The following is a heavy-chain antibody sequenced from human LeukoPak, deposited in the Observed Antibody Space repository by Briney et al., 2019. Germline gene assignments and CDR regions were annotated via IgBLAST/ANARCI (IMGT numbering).Heavy chain of an antibody. J-gene: IGHJ4*02. Sequence: GGSLRLSCAASGFTFSSYWMTWVRHAPGKGLERVANINQDGSERNYVDSVKGRFTISRDNAKNSLYLQMNTLRDEDTAVYYCATGAGCGYWGQGTLVTVSS. CDR2: INQDGSER. V-gene: IGHV3-7*03. CDR1: GFTFSSYW. D-gene: IGHD6-19*01. CDR3: ATGAGCGY.